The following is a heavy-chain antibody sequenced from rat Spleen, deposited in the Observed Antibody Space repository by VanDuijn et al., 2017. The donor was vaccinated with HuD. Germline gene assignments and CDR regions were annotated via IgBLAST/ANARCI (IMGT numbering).Heavy chain of an antibody. CDR2: ISTGGNT. CDR3: TDGGDY. V-gene: IGHV2S12*01. D-gene: IGHD1-11*01. Sequence: QVQVKESGPGLVQPSQTLSLTCTVSGFSLTSNGVSWVRQPPGKGLEWIAAISTGGNTYYNSALRSRLSISRDTSKSQVFLKMNSLQTEDTAIYYCTDGGDYWGQGVMVTVSS. J-gene: IGHJ2*01. CDR1: GFSLTSNG.